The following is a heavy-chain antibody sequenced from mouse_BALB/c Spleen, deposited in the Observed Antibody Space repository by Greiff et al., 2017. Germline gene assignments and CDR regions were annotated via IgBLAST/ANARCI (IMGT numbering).Heavy chain of an antibody. CDR1: GYTFTSYW. D-gene: IGHD4-1*01. J-gene: IGHJ3*01. CDR2: INPSNGRT. CDR3: ARWGNSGTWFAY. Sequence: VQLQQPGAELVKPGASVKLSCKASGYTFTSYWMHWVKQRPGQGLEWIGEINPSNGRTNYNEKFKSKATLTVDKSSSTAYMQLSSLTSEDSAVYYCARWGNSGTWFAYWGQGTLVTVSA. V-gene: IGHV1S81*02.